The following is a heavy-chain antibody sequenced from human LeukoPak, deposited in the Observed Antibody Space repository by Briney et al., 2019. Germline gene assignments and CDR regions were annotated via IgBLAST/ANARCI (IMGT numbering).Heavy chain of an antibody. CDR2: INHSGST. V-gene: IGHV4-34*01. CDR3: ARALGGSYSKSYYYYYYMDV. CDR1: GGSFSGCY. Sequence: SETLSLTCAVYGGSFSGCYWSWIRQPPGKGLEWIGEINHSGSTNYNPSLKSRVTISVDTSKNQFSLKLSSVTAADTAVYYCARALGGSYSKSYYYYYYMDVWGKGTTVTVSS. J-gene: IGHJ6*03. D-gene: IGHD1-26*01.